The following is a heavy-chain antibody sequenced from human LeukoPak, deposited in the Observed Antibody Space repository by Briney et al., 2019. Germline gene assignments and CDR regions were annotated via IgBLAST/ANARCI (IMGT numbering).Heavy chain of an antibody. CDR2: IFHTGST. CDR1: GGSISSSSYY. CDR3: ARGVIIGYFDY. D-gene: IGHD3-10*01. V-gene: IGHV4-39*06. Sequence: SETLSLTCTVSGGSISSSSYYWGWIRQPPGKGLEWIGSIFHTGSTYFNLSLKSRVTISVDTSKNQFPLKLSSVTAADTAVYYCARGVIIGYFDYWGQGTLVTVSS. J-gene: IGHJ4*02.